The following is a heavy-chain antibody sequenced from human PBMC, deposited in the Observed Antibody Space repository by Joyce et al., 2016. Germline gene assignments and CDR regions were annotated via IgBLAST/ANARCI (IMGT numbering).Heavy chain of an antibody. J-gene: IGHJ4*02. CDR2: VYHDGRT. V-gene: IGHV4-4*02. Sequence: QVQLQQSGPRLVKPSGTLTLTCAVSGWSISTNHWWTWVRQPPGQGLEWSGEVYHDGRTNYKPSLESRVSISVDKSKKHFALQLTSVTAAETAVYYCARGRGHTNSWFPFDSWGQGALVSVSS. D-gene: IGHD6-13*01. CDR1: GWSISTNHW. CDR3: ARGRGHTNSWFPFDS.